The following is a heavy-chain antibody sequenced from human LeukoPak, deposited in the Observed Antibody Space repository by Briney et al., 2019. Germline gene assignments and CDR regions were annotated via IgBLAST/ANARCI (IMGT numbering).Heavy chain of an antibody. D-gene: IGHD2-15*01. CDR3: VRGGYLDYPKNWFDP. Sequence: PSETLSLTCTVSGGSISNYYWSWIRQPPGKELEWIGYIYYSGSTNYNPSLKSRVTISVDTSKNQFSLRLSSVTAADTAVYYCVRGGYLDYPKNWFDPWGQGTLVIVSS. V-gene: IGHV4-59*01. CDR1: GGSISNYY. J-gene: IGHJ5*02. CDR2: IYYSGST.